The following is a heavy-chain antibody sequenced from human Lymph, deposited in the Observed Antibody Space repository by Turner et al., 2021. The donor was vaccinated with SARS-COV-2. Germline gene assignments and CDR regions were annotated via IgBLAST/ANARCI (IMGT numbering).Heavy chain of an antibody. D-gene: IGHD4-17*01. CDR2: ISSSSSYI. Sequence: EVQLVESGGGLVKPGGSLSLSCAASGFTFSTYSMNWVRQAPGKGLEWISSISSSSSYIYYADSVKGRFTISRDDAKNSLYLRMNSLRAEDTAVYYCARDIPTTADYFDYWGQGTLVTVSS. V-gene: IGHV3-21*01. CDR1: GFTFSTYS. CDR3: ARDIPTTADYFDY. J-gene: IGHJ4*02.